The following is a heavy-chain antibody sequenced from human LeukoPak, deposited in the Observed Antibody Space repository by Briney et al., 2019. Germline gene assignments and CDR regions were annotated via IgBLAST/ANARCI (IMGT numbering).Heavy chain of an antibody. V-gene: IGHV4-34*01. CDR1: GVSFSTYY. CDR2: VNHSGYT. D-gene: IGHD4-17*01. CDR3: ARQLYGSDY. J-gene: IGHJ4*02. Sequence: PSETLPLTCDVSGVSFSTYYWSWIRQSPEKGLEWIGEVNHSGYTNYNPSLKGRVTISVDTSKNQISLKLSSVTAADTAVYYCARQLYGSDYWGQGTLVTVSS.